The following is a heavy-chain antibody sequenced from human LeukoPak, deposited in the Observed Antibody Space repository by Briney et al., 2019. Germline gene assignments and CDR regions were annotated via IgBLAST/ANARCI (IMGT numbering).Heavy chain of an antibody. CDR3: AREAGLRRAWFDP. D-gene: IGHD5-12*01. CDR1: GGSISIYY. Sequence: SDTLSLTRTLSGGSISIYYWRCIRQPTGKALEWIGSIYSSRSTNHHPPLKSRLPITIHTPKHHFPQTLSSVPAADTAVYCCAREAGLRRAWFDPWGQRTLGTVSS. CDR2: IYSSRST. V-gene: IGHV4-4*07. J-gene: IGHJ5*02.